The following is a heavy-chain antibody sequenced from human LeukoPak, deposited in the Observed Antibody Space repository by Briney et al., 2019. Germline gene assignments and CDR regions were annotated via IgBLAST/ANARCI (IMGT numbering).Heavy chain of an antibody. CDR1: GGSFSGYY. J-gene: IGHJ4*02. Sequence: SETLSLTCAVYGGSFSGYYWSWIRQPPGKGLEWIGEINHSGSTNHNPSLKSRVTISVDTSKNQFSLKLSSVTAADTAVYYCARAGYSSGWYGTIDYWGQGTLVTVSS. CDR2: INHSGST. CDR3: ARAGYSSGWYGTIDY. V-gene: IGHV4-34*01. D-gene: IGHD6-19*01.